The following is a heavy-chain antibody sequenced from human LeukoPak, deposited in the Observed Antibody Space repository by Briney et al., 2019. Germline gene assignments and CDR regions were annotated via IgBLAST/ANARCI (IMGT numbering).Heavy chain of an antibody. V-gene: IGHV4-59*01. J-gene: IGHJ4*02. Sequence: PSETLSLTCTVSGASISSYYWSWIRQPPGKGLEWIGYVYNSGNTDYNPSLKSRVTRSVDTSKKQFSLRVSSVTAADTAVYYCARALYSSGWYRGEYYFDYWGQGTLVTVSS. D-gene: IGHD6-19*01. CDR3: ARALYSSGWYRGEYYFDY. CDR1: GASISSYY. CDR2: VYNSGNT.